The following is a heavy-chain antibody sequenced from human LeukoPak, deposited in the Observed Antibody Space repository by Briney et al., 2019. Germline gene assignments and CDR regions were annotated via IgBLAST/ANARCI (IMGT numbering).Heavy chain of an antibody. CDR1: GASISSGGYY. D-gene: IGHD3-10*01. J-gene: IGHJ6*03. V-gene: IGHV4-39*01. CDR2: IYYSGST. Sequence: SQTLSLTCTVSGASISSGGYYWGWIRQPPGKGLEWIGSIYYSGSTYYNPSLKSRVTISVDTSKNQFSLKLSSVTAADTAVYYCARHIHYYGLGGDYYYYMDVWGKGTTVTVSS. CDR3: ARHIHYYGLGGDYYYYMDV.